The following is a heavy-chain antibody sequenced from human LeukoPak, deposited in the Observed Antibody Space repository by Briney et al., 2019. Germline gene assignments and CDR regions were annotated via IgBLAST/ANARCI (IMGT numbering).Heavy chain of an antibody. V-gene: IGHV4-39*01. CDR1: GASISSNFYY. CDR3: ARWEMTTVTFDF. Sequence: SETLSLTCTVSGASISSNFYYWGWIPQPPGKGLEWIGNIYHSGNTHYNASLKSRVTISVDTSKNQFSLNLNSVTAADTAVYYCARWEMTTVTFDFWGQGTLVTVSS. J-gene: IGHJ4*02. CDR2: IYHSGNT. D-gene: IGHD5-24*01.